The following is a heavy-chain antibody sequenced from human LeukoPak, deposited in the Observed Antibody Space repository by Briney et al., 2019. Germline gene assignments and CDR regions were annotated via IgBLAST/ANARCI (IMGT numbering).Heavy chain of an antibody. CDR3: ARTYSYYYDSSGLGAFDI. Sequence: PGGSLRLSCAASGFTFSDYYMSWIRQAPGKGLEWVSYISSSGSTIYYADSVKGRFTISRDNAKNSLYLQMNSLRAEDTAVYYCARTYSYYYDSSGLGAFDIWGQGTMVTVSS. J-gene: IGHJ3*02. D-gene: IGHD3-22*01. V-gene: IGHV3-11*01. CDR1: GFTFSDYY. CDR2: ISSSGSTI.